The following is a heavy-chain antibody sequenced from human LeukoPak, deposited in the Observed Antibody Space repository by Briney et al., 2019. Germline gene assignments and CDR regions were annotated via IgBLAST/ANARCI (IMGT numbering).Heavy chain of an antibody. J-gene: IGHJ4*02. D-gene: IGHD3-16*01. V-gene: IGHV3-30*19. CDR1: GFSFSNYG. CDR2: ISYDGSKK. Sequence: PGGSLRLSCAASGFSFSNYGMHWVRQAPGKGLEWVAVISYDGSKKYYGDSVNGRFTISRDNSKSTLYLETNSLRAEDTAIYYCAREIGGGLHYFDYWGQGTLVTVSS. CDR3: AREIGGGLHYFDY.